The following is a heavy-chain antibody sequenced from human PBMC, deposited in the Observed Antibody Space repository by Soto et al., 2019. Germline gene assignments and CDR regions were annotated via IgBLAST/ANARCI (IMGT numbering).Heavy chain of an antibody. D-gene: IGHD5-18*01. CDR1: GGSISSGGYY. V-gene: IGHV4-31*03. CDR2: IYYSGST. J-gene: IGHJ6*02. CDR3: ARDWGYSYGYYYGMDV. Sequence: SETLSLTCTVSGGSISSGGYYWSWIRQHPGKGLEWIGYIYYSGSTYYNPSLKSRVTISVDTSKNQFPLKLSSVTAADTAVYYCARDWGYSYGYYYGMDVWGQGTTVTVSS.